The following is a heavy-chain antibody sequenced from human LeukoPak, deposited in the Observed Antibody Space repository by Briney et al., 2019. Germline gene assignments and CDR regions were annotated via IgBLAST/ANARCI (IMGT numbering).Heavy chain of an antibody. V-gene: IGHV3-23*01. D-gene: IGHD3-22*01. CDR2: ISHDGAST. J-gene: IGHJ2*01. Sequence: GGSLRLSCAASGYTFYNYAVTWVRQAPGKGLEWVSSISHDGASTHYADSVKGRFTISRDNSKNTVFLQMDSRRAEDTAVYFCTKDGSGRLWLLGWYFDFWGRGTLVSVSS. CDR1: GYTFYNYA. CDR3: TKDGSGRLWLLGWYFDF.